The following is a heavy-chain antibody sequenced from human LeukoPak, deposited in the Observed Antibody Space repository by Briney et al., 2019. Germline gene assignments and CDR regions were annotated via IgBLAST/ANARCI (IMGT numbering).Heavy chain of an antibody. Sequence: GGSLRLSCADSGDAFGHNTMCWGRHEPREGGQGGSLVSCDGGNTYYTHSVKSRVTISRDTTKNSLSLQMNTLRAEDAALYYCAKDNGYGDNPLDYWGQGTLVTVSS. V-gene: IGHV3-43*01. D-gene: IGHD4-17*01. J-gene: IGHJ4*02. CDR3: AKDNGYGDNPLDY. CDR1: GDAFGHNT. CDR2: VSCDGGNT.